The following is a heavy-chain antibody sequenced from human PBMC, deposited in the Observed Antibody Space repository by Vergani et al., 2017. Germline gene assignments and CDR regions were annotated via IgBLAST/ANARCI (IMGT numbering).Heavy chain of an antibody. D-gene: IGHD5-18*01. J-gene: IGHJ4*02. CDR2: IRYDGSNK. V-gene: IGHV3-30*02. Sequence: QVQLVESGGGVVQPGGSLRLSCAASGFTFSSYGMHWVRQAPGKGLEWVAFIRYDGSNKYYADSVKGRFTISRDNSKNTLYLQMNSLRAEDTAVYYCAKDNIQLWEPTHFDYWGQGTRVTVSS. CDR1: GFTFSSYG. CDR3: AKDNIQLWEPTHFDY.